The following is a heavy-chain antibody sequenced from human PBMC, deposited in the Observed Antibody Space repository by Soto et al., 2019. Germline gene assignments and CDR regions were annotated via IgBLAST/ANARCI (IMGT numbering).Heavy chain of an antibody. CDR1: SGSITTSSYY. Sequence: QLQLQESGPGLVKPSETLSLTCIISSGSITTSSYYWGWIRQPPGKGLEWIGSVYYLGNTYYNPSLKSRVTISVDTANTQFSVYLRSVTAADTAVYYCARQSPTGDPDYWGLGTLVTVSS. J-gene: IGHJ4*02. D-gene: IGHD4-17*01. CDR2: VYYLGNT. V-gene: IGHV4-39*01. CDR3: ARQSPTGDPDY.